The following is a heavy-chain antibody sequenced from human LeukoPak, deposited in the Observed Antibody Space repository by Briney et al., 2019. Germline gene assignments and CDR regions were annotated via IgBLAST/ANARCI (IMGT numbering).Heavy chain of an antibody. V-gene: IGHV1-18*01. CDR3: ARGRRTRAQLWSYLES. Sequence: ASVTVSCKTSGYKFSAYSITWVRQAPGQGLEWMGWITINNGNTNQKFQGRAIMSVDASTTTAYMDLRSLRSDDTAVYFCARGRRTRAQLWSYLESWGQGTLLTVAS. CDR1: GYKFSAYS. J-gene: IGHJ4*02. CDR2: ITINNGNT. D-gene: IGHD1-1*01.